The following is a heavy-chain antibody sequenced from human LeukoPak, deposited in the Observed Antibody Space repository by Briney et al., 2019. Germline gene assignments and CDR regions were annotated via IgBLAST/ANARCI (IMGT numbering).Heavy chain of an antibody. CDR2: ISYDGSNK. CDR1: GFTFSSYA. V-gene: IGHV3-30-3*01. CDR3: ARWKLEVLTGYYKLDY. J-gene: IGHJ4*02. D-gene: IGHD3-9*01. Sequence: GRSLRLSCAASGFTFSSYAMHWVRQAPGEGLEWVAVISYDGSNKYYADSVKGRFTNSRDNSKNTLYLQMNSLRAEDTAVYYCARWKLEVLTGYYKLDYWGQGTLVTVSS.